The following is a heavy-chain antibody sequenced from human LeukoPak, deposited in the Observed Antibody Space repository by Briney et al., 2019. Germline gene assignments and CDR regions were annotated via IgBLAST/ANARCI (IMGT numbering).Heavy chain of an antibody. CDR2: ISSSGSTI. CDR1: GFTFSDYY. Sequence: GGSLRLSCAASGFTFSDYYMSWIRQAPGKGLEWVSYISSSGSTIYYADSVKGRFTISRDNAKNSLYLQMNSLRAEDTAVYYCARVPLYDILTGYYRPPYYFDYWGQGTLVTVSS. D-gene: IGHD3-9*01. J-gene: IGHJ4*02. CDR3: ARVPLYDILTGYYRPPYYFDY. V-gene: IGHV3-11*04.